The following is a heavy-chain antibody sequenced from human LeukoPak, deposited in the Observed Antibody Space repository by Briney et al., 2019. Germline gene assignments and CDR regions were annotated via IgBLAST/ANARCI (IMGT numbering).Heavy chain of an antibody. CDR2: ISSSSSYI. D-gene: IGHD2-8*01. CDR1: GFTFSSYS. V-gene: IGHV3-21*01. CDR3: ARGYCTNGVCYLPWFDP. J-gene: IGHJ5*02. Sequence: GGSLRLSCAASGFTFSSYSMNWVRQAPGKGLQWVSCISSSSSYIYYADSVKGRFTISRDNAKNSLYLQTNSLRAEDTAVSYCARGYCTNGVCYLPWFDPWGQGTLVTVSS.